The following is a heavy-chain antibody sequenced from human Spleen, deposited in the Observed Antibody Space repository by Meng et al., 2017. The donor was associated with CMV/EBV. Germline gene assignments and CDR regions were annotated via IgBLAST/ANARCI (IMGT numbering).Heavy chain of an antibody. CDR2: ISPDTGGT. V-gene: IGHV1-2*02. CDR3: ATTHRNDFWSGYFHWFDP. D-gene: IGHD3-3*01. CDR1: GYTFTGYY. Sequence: ASVKVSCKPSGYTFTGYYIHWVRQAPGQGLEWMGWISPDTGGTQFAQNFQDRVTMTRDTSVSTAYMELSSLRSEDTAVYYCATTHRNDFWSGYFHWFDPWGQGTLVTVSS. J-gene: IGHJ5*02.